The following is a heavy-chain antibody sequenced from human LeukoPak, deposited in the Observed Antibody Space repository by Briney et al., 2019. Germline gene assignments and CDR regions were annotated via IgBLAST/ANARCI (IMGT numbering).Heavy chain of an antibody. Sequence: SETLSLTCTVSGGSISSSSYYWGWIRQPPGKGLEWIGSIYYSGSTSYNPSLKSQVTISVETSKNQFSLKLSSVTAADTAFYYCARNHTHEGYGYYFDYWGQGTLVTVSS. V-gene: IGHV4-39*01. CDR3: ARNHTHEGYGYYFDY. J-gene: IGHJ4*02. CDR1: GGSISSSSYY. CDR2: IYYSGST. D-gene: IGHD4-17*01.